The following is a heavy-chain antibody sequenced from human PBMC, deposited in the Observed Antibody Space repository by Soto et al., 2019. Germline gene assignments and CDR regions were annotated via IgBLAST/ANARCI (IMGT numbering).Heavy chain of an antibody. J-gene: IGHJ4*02. Sequence: QVQLVESGGGVVQPGRSLRLSCAASGFTFSSYAMHWVRQAPGKGLEWVAVISYDGSNKYYADSVKGGFTISRDNSKHRLYLQMNSLKAEITAVYYCARARAYCSSTSCYKVRRYHFDHWDKGSLVTVSS. CDR1: GFTFSSYA. V-gene: IGHV3-30-3*01. CDR3: ARARAYCSSTSCYKVRRYHFDH. D-gene: IGHD2-2*02. CDR2: ISYDGSNK.